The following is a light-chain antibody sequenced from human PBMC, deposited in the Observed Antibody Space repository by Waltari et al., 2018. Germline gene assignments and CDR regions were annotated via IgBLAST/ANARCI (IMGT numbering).Light chain of an antibody. CDR1: SSDLGSYNL. Sequence: QSALTQPASVSGSPGQSITISCTGTSSDLGSYNLVPWYQQHPGKAPKLMIYEVSKRPSGVSNRFSGSKSGNTASLTISGLQAEDEADYYCCSYAGSSTSVVFGGGTKLTVL. J-gene: IGLJ2*01. V-gene: IGLV2-23*02. CDR2: EVS. CDR3: CSYAGSSTSVV.